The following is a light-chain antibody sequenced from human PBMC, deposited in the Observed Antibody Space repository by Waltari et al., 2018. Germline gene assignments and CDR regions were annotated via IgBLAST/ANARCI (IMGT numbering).Light chain of an antibody. CDR2: EIS. CDR1: QSLLYTDGKTY. CDR3: MQTKQFPWT. Sequence: DIVMTQTPVSLSVTPGQSASISCNSSQSLLYTDGKTYFYWYLQKAGQPPQLLIYEISKRFSGVPDRFSGSGSGTDFTLKISRVEAEDVGVYYCMQTKQFPWTLGQGTKVEVK. J-gene: IGKJ1*01. V-gene: IGKV2D-29*01.